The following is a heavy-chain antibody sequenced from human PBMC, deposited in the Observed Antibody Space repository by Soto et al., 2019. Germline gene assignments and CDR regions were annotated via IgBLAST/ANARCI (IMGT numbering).Heavy chain of an antibody. V-gene: IGHV3-23*01. CDR2: ISGSGGST. CDR3: AKGGAQLLHYNWFDP. J-gene: IGHJ5*02. Sequence: EVQLLESGGGLVQPGGSLRLSCAASGFTFSSYAMSWVRQAPGKGLEWVSAISGSGGSTYYADSVKGRFTISRDNSKNTLFLQMNSLRAEDTAVYYCAKGGAQLLHYNWFDPWGQGTLVTVSS. CDR1: GFTFSSYA. D-gene: IGHD2-2*01.